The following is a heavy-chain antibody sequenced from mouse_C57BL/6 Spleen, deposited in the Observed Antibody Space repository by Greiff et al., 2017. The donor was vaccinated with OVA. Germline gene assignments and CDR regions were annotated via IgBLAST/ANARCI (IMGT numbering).Heavy chain of an antibody. V-gene: IGHV1-4*01. CDR3: ARSGLGYWYFDV. CDR2: INPSSGYT. J-gene: IGHJ1*03. D-gene: IGHD4-1*01. CDR1: GYTFTSYT. Sequence: QVQLQQSGAELARPGASVKMSCKASGYTFTSYTLHLVKQRPGQGLEWIGYINPSSGYTKYNQKFKDKATLTADKSSSTAYMQLSSLTSEDSAVYYCARSGLGYWYFDVWGTGTTVTVSS.